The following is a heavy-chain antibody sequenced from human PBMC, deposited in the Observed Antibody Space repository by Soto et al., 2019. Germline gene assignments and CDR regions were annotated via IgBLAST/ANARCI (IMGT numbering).Heavy chain of an antibody. V-gene: IGHV3-23*01. CDR1: GFTFSSYA. CDR3: AKHSYIRFLEWLTGYYCEY. CDR2: ISGSGGST. J-gene: IGHJ4*02. Sequence: PGGSLRLSCAASGFTFSSYAMSWVRQAPGKGLEWVSAISGSGGSTYYADSVKGRFTISRDNSKNTLYLQMNSLRDEDTAVYYCAKHSYIRFLEWLTGYYCEYWGKGILVIVSS. D-gene: IGHD3-3*01.